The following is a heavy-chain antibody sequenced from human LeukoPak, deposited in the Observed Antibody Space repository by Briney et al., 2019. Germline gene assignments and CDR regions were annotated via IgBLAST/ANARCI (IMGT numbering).Heavy chain of an antibody. V-gene: IGHV3-66*01. CDR2: IYSGGST. Sequence: PGGSLRLSCAASGFTVSSNYMSWVRQAAGKGLEWVSVIYSGGSTYYADSVKGRFTISRDNSKNTLHLQMNSLRAEDTAVYYCASTEYFEPGAFDIWGQGTMVTVSS. J-gene: IGHJ3*02. D-gene: IGHD3-9*01. CDR1: GFTVSSNY. CDR3: ASTEYFEPGAFDI.